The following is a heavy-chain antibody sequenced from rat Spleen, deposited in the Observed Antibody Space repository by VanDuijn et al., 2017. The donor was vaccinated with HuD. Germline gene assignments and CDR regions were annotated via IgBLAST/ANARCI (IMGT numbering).Heavy chain of an antibody. CDR2: ISYDGTTT. Sequence: EVQLVESGGGLVQPGRSMKLSCVASGFTFSNYDMGWVRQAPTKGLEWVASISYDGTTTYSRDSVKGRFTISRDNAKSTLYLQMDSLRSEDTATYYCTTGGAGAYWGQGVMVTVSS. V-gene: IGHV5-20*01. D-gene: IGHD1-1*01. CDR1: GFTFSNYD. CDR3: TTGGAGAY. J-gene: IGHJ2*01.